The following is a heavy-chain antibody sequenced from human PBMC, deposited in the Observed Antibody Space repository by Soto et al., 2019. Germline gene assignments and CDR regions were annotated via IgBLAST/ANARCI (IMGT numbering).Heavy chain of an antibody. D-gene: IGHD4-4*01. Sequence: GGSLRLSCAASGFSFSSYWMSWVRQAPGKGLEWVANIKQDGSEKYYVDSVKGRFTISRDNAKNSLYLQMNSLRAEGTAVYYCARALNANDYSNYDYYYYMDVWGKGTTVTVSS. CDR2: IKQDGSEK. J-gene: IGHJ6*03. CDR3: ARALNANDYSNYDYYYYMDV. V-gene: IGHV3-7*01. CDR1: GFSFSSYW.